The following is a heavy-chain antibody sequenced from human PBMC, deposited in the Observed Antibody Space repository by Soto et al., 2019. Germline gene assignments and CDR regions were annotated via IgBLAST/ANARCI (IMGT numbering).Heavy chain of an antibody. CDR2: IDPSDSQT. CDR3: ARQIYDSDTGPNFQYYFDS. Sequence: GESLKISCKGSGYSFAGYWITWVRQKPGKGLEWMGRIDPSDSQTYYSPSFRGHVTISVTKSITTVFLQWSSLRASDTAMYYCARQIYDSDTGPNFQYYFDSWGQGTPVTVLL. CDR1: GYSFAGYW. D-gene: IGHD3-22*01. V-gene: IGHV5-10-1*01. J-gene: IGHJ4*02.